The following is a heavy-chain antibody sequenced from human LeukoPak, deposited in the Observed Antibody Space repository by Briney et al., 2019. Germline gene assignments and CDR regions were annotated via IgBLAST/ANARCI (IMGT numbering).Heavy chain of an antibody. V-gene: IGHV3-30-3*01. D-gene: IGHD5-18*01. CDR2: ISYDGSNK. Sequence: PGRSLRLSCAASGFTFSSYAMHWVRQAPGKGLEWVAVISYDGSNKYYADSVKGRFTISRDNSKNTLYLQMNSLRAEDTAVYYCARAPGYLFDYWGQGTLVTVPS. CDR3: ARAPGYLFDY. J-gene: IGHJ4*02. CDR1: GFTFSSYA.